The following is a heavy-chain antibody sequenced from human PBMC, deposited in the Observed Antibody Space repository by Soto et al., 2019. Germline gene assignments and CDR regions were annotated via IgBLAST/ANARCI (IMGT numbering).Heavy chain of an antibody. J-gene: IGHJ6*02. CDR3: ARDRKQRITIFGVVIDPRPGMDV. Sequence: GGSLRLSCAASGFTFSSYAMHWVRQAPGKGLEWVAVISYDGSNKYYADSVKGRFTISRDNSKNTLYLQMNSLRAEDTAVYYCARDRKQRITIFGVVIDPRPGMDVWGQGTTVTVSS. CDR2: ISYDGSNK. CDR1: GFTFSSYA. V-gene: IGHV3-30-3*01. D-gene: IGHD3-3*01.